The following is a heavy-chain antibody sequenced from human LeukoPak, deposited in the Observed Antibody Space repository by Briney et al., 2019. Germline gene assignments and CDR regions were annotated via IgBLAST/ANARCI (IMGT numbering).Heavy chain of an antibody. V-gene: IGHV3-23*01. J-gene: IGHJ4*02. Sequence: RLXCXASGFTXXSYAXXWVRQAPGKGLEWVSGISGSGDNTYYADSVKGRFTISRDNSKNTLYVQVNSLGTEDTAAYYCAKGSYYDSSGSFYFDYWGQGTLVTVSS. CDR3: AKGSYYDSSGSFYFDY. D-gene: IGHD3-22*01. CDR1: GFTXXSYA. CDR2: ISGSGDNT.